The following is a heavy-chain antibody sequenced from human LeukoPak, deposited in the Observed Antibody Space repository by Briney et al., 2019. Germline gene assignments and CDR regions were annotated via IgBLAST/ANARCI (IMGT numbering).Heavy chain of an antibody. CDR1: GFTFSSYA. CDR2: VTGTGGGT. Sequence: GGPLRLSCAASGFTFSSYAMSWVRQLPGKGLEWVSTVTGTGGGTYYADSVKGRFTISRDNSKNTLSLQMNSLRAEDTALYYCAKDWGYASGTYYTSWGQGTLVTVSS. V-gene: IGHV3-23*01. D-gene: IGHD3-10*01. J-gene: IGHJ5*02. CDR3: AKDWGYASGTYYTS.